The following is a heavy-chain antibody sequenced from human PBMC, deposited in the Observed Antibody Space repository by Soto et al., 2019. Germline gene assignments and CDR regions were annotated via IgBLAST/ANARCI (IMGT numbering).Heavy chain of an antibody. CDR1: GYTFTSYG. V-gene: IGHV1-18*01. CDR3: AGYDYDIFAFDF. Sequence: GASVKVSCKASGYTFTSYGISWVRQAPGQGLEWMGWISAYNGNTNYAQKLQGRVTMTTDTSTSTAYMELRSLRSDDTAAYYCAGYDYDIFAFDFRSQRALVTVSS. CDR2: ISAYNGNT. D-gene: IGHD3-22*01. J-gene: IGHJ4*01.